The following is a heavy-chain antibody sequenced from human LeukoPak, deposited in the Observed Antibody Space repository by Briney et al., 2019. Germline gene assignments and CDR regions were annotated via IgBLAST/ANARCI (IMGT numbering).Heavy chain of an antibody. V-gene: IGHV1-69*04. D-gene: IGHD1-26*01. J-gene: IGHJ4*02. CDR3: ASGIVGAASVKPTDY. CDR2: IIPILGIA. CDR1: GGTFSSYA. Sequence: ASVKVSCTASGGTFSSYAISWVRQAPGQGLEWMGRIIPILGIANYAQKFQGRVTITADKSTSTAYMELSSLRSEDTAVCYCASGIVGAASVKPTDYWGQGTLVTVSS.